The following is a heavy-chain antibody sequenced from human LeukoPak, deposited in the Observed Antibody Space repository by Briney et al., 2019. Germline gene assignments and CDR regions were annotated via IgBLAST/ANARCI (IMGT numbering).Heavy chain of an antibody. D-gene: IGHD3-10*01. J-gene: IGHJ6*02. CDR1: GYTFTGYC. CDR2: INPNGGGT. V-gene: IGHV1-2*02. Sequence: ASVKVSCKASGYTFTGYCMHWVRQAPGQGLEWMGWINPNGGGTNYAQKFQGRVTMTRDTSISTAYMELSRLRSDDTAVYYCARDRIDMVRGVIILTDYGMDVWGQGTTVAVSS. CDR3: ARDRIDMVRGVIILTDYGMDV.